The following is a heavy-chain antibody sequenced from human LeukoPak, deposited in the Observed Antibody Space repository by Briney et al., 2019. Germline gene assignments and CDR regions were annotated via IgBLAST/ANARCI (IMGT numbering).Heavy chain of an antibody. Sequence: SETLSLTCTVSGGPISSNNYYWGWIRQPPGKGLDWIGSIYYSGNTFYNPSLHSRATISVDTSKNQFSLKVTSMAAADTAVYYCARGSDGDYFSNWFDPWGQGTLVTVSS. J-gene: IGHJ5*02. D-gene: IGHD4-17*01. CDR2: IYYSGNT. CDR1: GGPISSNNYY. CDR3: ARGSDGDYFSNWFDP. V-gene: IGHV4-39*01.